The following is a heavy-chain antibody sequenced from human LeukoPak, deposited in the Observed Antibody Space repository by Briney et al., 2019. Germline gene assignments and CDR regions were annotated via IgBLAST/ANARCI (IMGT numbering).Heavy chain of an antibody. CDR3: ARGTFGVVISGGAFDI. V-gene: IGHV1-69*05. D-gene: IGHD3-3*01. CDR2: IIPIFGTA. Sequence: SVKVSCKASGGTFSSYAISWVRQAPGQGLEWMGRIIPIFGTANYAQKFQGRVTITTDESTSTAYMELGSLRSEDTAVYYCARGTFGVVISGGAFDIWGQGTMVTVSS. J-gene: IGHJ3*02. CDR1: GGTFSSYA.